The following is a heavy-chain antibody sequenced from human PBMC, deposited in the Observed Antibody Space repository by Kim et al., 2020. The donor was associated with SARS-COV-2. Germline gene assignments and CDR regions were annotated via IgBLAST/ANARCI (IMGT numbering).Heavy chain of an antibody. Sequence: TGGTNYAKRFQGRVTMTRDTSISTAYMELSRLRSDDTAVYYCARGDAYDYWGQGTLVTVSS. CDR2: TGGT. D-gene: IGHD3-16*01. V-gene: IGHV1-2*02. J-gene: IGHJ4*02. CDR3: ARGDAYDY.